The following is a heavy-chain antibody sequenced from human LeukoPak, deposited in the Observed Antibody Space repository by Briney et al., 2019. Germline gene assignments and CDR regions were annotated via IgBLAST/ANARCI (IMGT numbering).Heavy chain of an antibody. J-gene: IGHJ3*02. V-gene: IGHV3-23*01. Sequence: PGGSLRLSCAASGFTFNTYNMNWVRQAPGKGLEWVSAISGSGGSTYYADSVKGRFTISRDNSKNTLYLQVNSLRAEDTAVYYCAKGQTTVMAFDIWGQGTMVTVSS. D-gene: IGHD4-17*01. CDR1: GFTFNTYN. CDR3: AKGQTTVMAFDI. CDR2: ISGSGGST.